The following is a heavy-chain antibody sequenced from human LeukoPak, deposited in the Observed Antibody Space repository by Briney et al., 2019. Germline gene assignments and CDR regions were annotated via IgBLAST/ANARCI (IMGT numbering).Heavy chain of an antibody. V-gene: IGHV4-31*03. CDR1: GGSISGGGYY. CDR2: IYYSGST. J-gene: IGHJ4*02. CDR3: ARESAVAGLFDY. D-gene: IGHD6-19*01. Sequence: SQTLSLTCTVSGGSISGGGYYWTWIRQHPGKGLEWIGYIYYSGSTNYNPSLKSRVTISVDTSKNQFSLKLTSVTAADTAVYYCARESAVAGLFDYWGQGTLVTVSS.